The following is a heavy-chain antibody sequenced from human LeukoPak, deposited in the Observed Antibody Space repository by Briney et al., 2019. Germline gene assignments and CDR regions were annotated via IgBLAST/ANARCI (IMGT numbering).Heavy chain of an antibody. CDR2: ISGRDGRA. D-gene: IGHD6-13*01. CDR1: GLTFYTYA. CDR3: STSPSFGSSWYQFNY. Sequence: GGSLRLSCSVSGLTFYTYAMSWVRQAPGKGLEWVSAISGRDGRAYYTDSVKGRFTISRDNSKNTLYLQMNSLRAEDTAVYYCSTSPSFGSSWYQFNYWGQGALVIVSS. V-gene: IGHV3-23*01. J-gene: IGHJ4*02.